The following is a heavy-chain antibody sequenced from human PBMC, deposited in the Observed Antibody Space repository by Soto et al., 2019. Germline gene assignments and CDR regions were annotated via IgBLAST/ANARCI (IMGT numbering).Heavy chain of an antibody. V-gene: IGHV4-30-2*01. CDR3: ARGASGYYDSSGHYSVQYFEY. CDR1: GGSISGCGYS. CDR2: INHSGST. Sequence: SQTLCLTCIVAGGSISGCGYSWSWIRQPPGKGLEWIGYINHSGSTNYNPSLKSRVTISVDTSKNQFSLKMRSVAAEDTAVYYCARGASGYYDSSGHYSVQYFEYWGQRTFVTVSP. J-gene: IGHJ4*02. D-gene: IGHD3-22*01.